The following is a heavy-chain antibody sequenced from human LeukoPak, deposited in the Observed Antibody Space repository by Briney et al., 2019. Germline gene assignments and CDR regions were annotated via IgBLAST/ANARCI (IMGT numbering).Heavy chain of an antibody. CDR3: ARAPLHSNGWSFDY. D-gene: IGHD6-19*01. Sequence: GGSLRLSCAASEFTFSSFTMHWVRQAPGKGLEWVAVISYDGRNKYYADSVKGRFTISRDNSKNTLYLQMNSLRPEDTAVYYCARAPLHSNGWSFDYWGQGTLVTVSS. CDR1: EFTFSSFT. CDR2: ISYDGRNK. J-gene: IGHJ4*02. V-gene: IGHV3-30*04.